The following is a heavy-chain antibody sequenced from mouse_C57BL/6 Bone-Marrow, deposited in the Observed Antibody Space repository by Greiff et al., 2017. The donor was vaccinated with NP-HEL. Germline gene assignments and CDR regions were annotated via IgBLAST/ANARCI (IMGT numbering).Heavy chain of an antibody. J-gene: IGHJ1*03. CDR3: ARDGSSPPYWYFDV. V-gene: IGHV1-20*01. D-gene: IGHD1-1*01. CDR2: INPYNGDT. CDR1: GYSFTGYF. Sequence: VQLKESGPELVKPGDSVKISCKASGYSFTGYFMNWVMQSHGKSLEWIGRINPYNGDTFYNQKFKGKATLTVDKSSSTAHMELRSLTSEDSAVYYCARDGSSPPYWYFDVWGTGTTVTVSS.